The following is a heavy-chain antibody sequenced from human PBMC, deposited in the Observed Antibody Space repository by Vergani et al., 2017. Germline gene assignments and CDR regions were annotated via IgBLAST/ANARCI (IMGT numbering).Heavy chain of an antibody. CDR1: GFKLSDHY. CDR3: AKNPGISTTLHYYAMDV. CDR2: ISPGASTV. Sequence: LEESGGGSVKPGGSLRLSCAASGFKLSDHYMSWIRQAPGKGLEWVSHISPGASTVSYTDSVTGRFTVSRDNDNNSLTLDMTTLRVEDTAVYYCAKNPGISTTLHYYAMDVWCQGTTVTVSS. D-gene: IGHD1-1*01. V-gene: IGHV3-11*04. J-gene: IGHJ6*02.